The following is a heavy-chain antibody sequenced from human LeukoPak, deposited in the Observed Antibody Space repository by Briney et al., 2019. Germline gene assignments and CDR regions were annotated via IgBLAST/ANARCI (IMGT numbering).Heavy chain of an antibody. CDR3: PREWGYDFWSGYYTNAFDI. D-gene: IGHD3-3*01. Sequence: SVKVSCKASGGTFSSYAISWVRQAPGQGLEWMGGIIPIFGTANYAQKFQGRVTITADESTSTAYMELSSLRSEDTAVYYCPREWGYDFWSGYYTNAFDIWGQGTMVTVSS. J-gene: IGHJ3*02. CDR1: GGTFSSYA. V-gene: IGHV1-69*13. CDR2: IIPIFGTA.